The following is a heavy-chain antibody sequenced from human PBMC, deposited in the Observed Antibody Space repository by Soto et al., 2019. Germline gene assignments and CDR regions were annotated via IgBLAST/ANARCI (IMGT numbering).Heavy chain of an antibody. V-gene: IGHV4-31*03. D-gene: IGHD3-10*01. Sequence: PSETLSLTCTVSGGFISSGGYYWSWIRQHPGKGLEWIGYIYYSGSTYYNPSLKSRVTISVDTSKNQFSLKLSSVTAADTAVYYCAREVTMVRGLDYWGQGTLVTVSS. CDR1: GGFISSGGYY. CDR2: IYYSGST. J-gene: IGHJ4*02. CDR3: AREVTMVRGLDY.